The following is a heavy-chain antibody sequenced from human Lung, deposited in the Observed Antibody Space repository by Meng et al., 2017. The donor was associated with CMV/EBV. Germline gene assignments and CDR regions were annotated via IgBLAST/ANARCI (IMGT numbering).Heavy chain of an antibody. V-gene: IGHV1-2*02. CDR3: ARGMGPAAGTGFFDY. Sequence: ASVXVSXKASGYTFTGYYMHWVRQAPGQGLEWMGWINPNSGGTNYAQKFQGRVTMTRDTSISTAYMELSRLRSDDTAVYYCARGMGPAAGTGFFDYWGQGTXVTVSS. D-gene: IGHD6-13*01. CDR2: INPNSGGT. CDR1: GYTFTGYY. J-gene: IGHJ4*02.